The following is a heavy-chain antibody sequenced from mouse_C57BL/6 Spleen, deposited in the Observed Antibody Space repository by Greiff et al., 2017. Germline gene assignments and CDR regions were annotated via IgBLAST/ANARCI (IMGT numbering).Heavy chain of an antibody. J-gene: IGHJ2*01. Sequence: DVMLVESGGGLVKPGGSLKLSCAASGFTFSSYTMSWVRQTPEKRLEWVATISGGGGNTYYPDSVKGRFTISRDNAKNTLYLQMSSLRSEDTALYYCARQGGFDYWGQGTTLTVSS. CDR3: ARQGGFDY. CDR2: ISGGGGNT. V-gene: IGHV5-9*01. CDR1: GFTFSSYT.